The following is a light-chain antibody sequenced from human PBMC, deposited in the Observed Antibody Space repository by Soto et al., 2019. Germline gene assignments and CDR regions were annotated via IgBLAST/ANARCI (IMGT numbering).Light chain of an antibody. CDR2: AAS. CDR3: LQDFDYPRT. Sequence: ATPMTQSPSSLSASVGDTVTITCRASQGIRNELAWYQQAPGKAPKLLIYAASSVQSGVPSRFSGSGSDTDFTLTISSLQPEDFATYYCLQDFDYPRTFGQGTKVEI. CDR1: QGIRNE. V-gene: IGKV1-6*01. J-gene: IGKJ1*01.